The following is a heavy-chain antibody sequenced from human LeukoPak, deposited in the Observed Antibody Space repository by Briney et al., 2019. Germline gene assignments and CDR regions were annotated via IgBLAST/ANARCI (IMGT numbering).Heavy chain of an antibody. V-gene: IGHV3-33*01. CDR2: IWYDGSSK. Sequence: PGGSLRLSCAASGFTFSSYGMHWVRQAPGKGLEWVAVIWYDGSSKYYADSVKGRFTISRDNSKSTLYLQMNSLRAEDTAVYYCARDRYSSGIDYWGQGTLVTVSS. J-gene: IGHJ4*02. D-gene: IGHD6-19*01. CDR1: GFTFSSYG. CDR3: ARDRYSSGIDY.